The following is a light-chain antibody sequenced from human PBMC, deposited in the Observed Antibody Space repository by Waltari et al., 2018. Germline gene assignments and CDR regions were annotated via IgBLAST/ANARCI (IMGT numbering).Light chain of an antibody. CDR1: QAVSTTS. Sequence: EIVLTQSPGSLSLSPGERATLPCRASQAVSTTSLNWYQQKPGQAPRLLSYGASSRATGIPDRFSGSGSGTDFTLTISRLEPEDFAVYYCQQYDSIVLTFGGGTRVEI. CDR2: GAS. J-gene: IGKJ4*01. V-gene: IGKV3-20*01. CDR3: QQYDSIVLT.